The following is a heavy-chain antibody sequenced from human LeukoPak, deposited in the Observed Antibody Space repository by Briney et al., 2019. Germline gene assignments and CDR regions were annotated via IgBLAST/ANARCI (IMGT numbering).Heavy chain of an antibody. CDR3: ARGGLYCSSTSCSKHFDY. Sequence: SETLSLTCTVSGGSISNYYWTWIRQSPGTGLEWIGYIYHSGSTNYNPSLKSRVTISVDTSKNQFSLKLSSVTAADTAVYYCARGGLYCSSTSCSKHFDYWGQGTLVTVSS. D-gene: IGHD2-2*01. CDR2: IYHSGST. CDR1: GGSISNYY. J-gene: IGHJ4*02. V-gene: IGHV4-59*12.